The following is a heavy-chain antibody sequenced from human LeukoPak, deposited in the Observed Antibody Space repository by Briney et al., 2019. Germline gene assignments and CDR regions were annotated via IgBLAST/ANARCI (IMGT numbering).Heavy chain of an antibody. D-gene: IGHD3-9*01. Sequence: GGSLRLSCAASGFTFSSYGMHWVRQAPGKGLEWVAVISYDGNNKYYADSVKGRFTVSRDNSKNTVYLQMSSLKAEDTAIYYCAKEIFCTQTTCQGNDAFHIWGQGTVVTVSS. CDR1: GFTFSSYG. V-gene: IGHV3-30*18. CDR2: ISYDGNNK. CDR3: AKEIFCTQTTCQGNDAFHI. J-gene: IGHJ3*02.